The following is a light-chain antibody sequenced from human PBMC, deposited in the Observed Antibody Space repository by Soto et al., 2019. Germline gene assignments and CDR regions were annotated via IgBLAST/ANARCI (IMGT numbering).Light chain of an antibody. CDR1: SSNIGAGYD. Sequence: QSVLTQPPSVSGAPGQRVTISCTGSSSNIGAGYDVHWYQHLPGTAPKLLTSANYNRPSGVPDRFSGSKSGTSASLAITGLQADDEADYYCQSYDSSLSATVFGGGTQLTVL. CDR2: ANY. J-gene: IGLJ7*01. CDR3: QSYDSSLSATV. V-gene: IGLV1-40*01.